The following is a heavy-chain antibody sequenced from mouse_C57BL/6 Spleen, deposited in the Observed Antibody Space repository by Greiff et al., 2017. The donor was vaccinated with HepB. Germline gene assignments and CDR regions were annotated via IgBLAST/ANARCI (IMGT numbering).Heavy chain of an antibody. CDR2: IRNKANNHAT. J-gene: IGHJ2*01. CDR1: GFTFSDAW. V-gene: IGHV6-6*01. CDR3: TRGTGTLYFDY. D-gene: IGHD4-1*01. Sequence: EVKVEESGGGLVQPGGSMKLSCAASGFTFSDAWMDWVRQSPEKGLEWVAEIRNKANNHATYYAESVKGRFTISRDDSKSSVYLQMNSLRAEDTGIYYCTRGTGTLYFDYWGQGTTLTVSS.